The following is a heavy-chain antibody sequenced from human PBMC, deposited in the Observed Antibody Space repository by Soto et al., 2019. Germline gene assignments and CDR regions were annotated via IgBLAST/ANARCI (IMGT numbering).Heavy chain of an antibody. Sequence: GGSLRLSCAVSGFTVSNNYMSWVRQAPGKGLEGVSVIYSGGYTAYGDSVKGRFTISRDNSKNTLYLQMNSLRAEDTAVYYCAKDSYGSGTDYFYGMDVRGQGTTVTVSS. J-gene: IGHJ6*02. V-gene: IGHV3-53*01. CDR2: IYSGGYT. D-gene: IGHD3-10*01. CDR1: GFTVSNNY. CDR3: AKDSYGSGTDYFYGMDV.